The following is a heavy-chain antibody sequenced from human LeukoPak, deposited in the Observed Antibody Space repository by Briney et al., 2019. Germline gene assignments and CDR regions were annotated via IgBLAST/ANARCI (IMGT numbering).Heavy chain of an antibody. Sequence: GGSLRLSCAASGFTFSSYAMSWVRQAPGKGLEWVSGISESGGYTYYADSVKGRFTIFRDNSKNTLYLQMNTLRAEDTAVYYCAKVVSGYHFDYWGQGTLVTVSS. CDR3: AKVVSGYHFDY. J-gene: IGHJ4*02. CDR1: GFTFSSYA. D-gene: IGHD5-12*01. V-gene: IGHV3-23*01. CDR2: ISESGGYT.